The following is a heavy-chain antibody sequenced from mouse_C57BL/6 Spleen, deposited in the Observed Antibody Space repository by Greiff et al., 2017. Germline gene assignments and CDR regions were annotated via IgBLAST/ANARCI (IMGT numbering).Heavy chain of an antibody. D-gene: IGHD1-1*01. CDR2: INPGSGGT. CDR1: GYAFTNYL. J-gene: IGHJ4*01. CDR3: ARVYYYGSSY. V-gene: IGHV1-54*01. Sequence: VQLQQSGAELVRPGTSVKVSCKASGYAFTNYLIEWVKQRPGQGLEWIGVINPGSGGTNYNEKFKGKATLTADKSSSTAYMQLSSLTSEDSAVYFCARVYYYGSSYWGQGTSVTVSS.